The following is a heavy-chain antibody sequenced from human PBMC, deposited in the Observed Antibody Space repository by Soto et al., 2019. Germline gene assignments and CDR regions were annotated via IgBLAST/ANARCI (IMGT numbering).Heavy chain of an antibody. D-gene: IGHD5-12*01. V-gene: IGHV3-33*01. CDR3: ARDGVCRDGYRQGCNWFDP. J-gene: IGHJ5*02. Sequence: QVQLVESGGGVVQPGRSLRLSCAASGFTFSSYGMHWVRKAPGKGLEWVAVIWYDGSNKYYADSVKGRFTISRDNSKNTLYLQMNSLRAEDTAVYYCARDGVCRDGYRQGCNWFDPWGQGTLVTVSS. CDR1: GFTFSSYG. CDR2: IWYDGSNK.